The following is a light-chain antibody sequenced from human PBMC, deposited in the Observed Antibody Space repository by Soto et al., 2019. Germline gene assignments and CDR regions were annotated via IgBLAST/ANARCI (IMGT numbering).Light chain of an antibody. CDR1: QSVNKAY. Sequence: EIVMTQSPAILSVSPGDRATLSRRASQSVNKAYLVWYQVKPGQAPRLIIHGASSRATGVPDRITGSGSGTDFTLSISRLEPEDFAVYYCQQYGGSTRTFGQGTKVDIK. V-gene: IGKV3-20*01. J-gene: IGKJ1*01. CDR2: GAS. CDR3: QQYGGSTRT.